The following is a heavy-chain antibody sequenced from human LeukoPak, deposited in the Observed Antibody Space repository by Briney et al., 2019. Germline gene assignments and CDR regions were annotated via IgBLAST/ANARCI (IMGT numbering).Heavy chain of an antibody. D-gene: IGHD3-22*01. J-gene: IGHJ3*02. V-gene: IGHV4-4*02. CDR3: AREVRYDSHAFDI. Sequence: PSGTLSLTCAVSGGSISSSNWWSWVRPPPGKGLEWIGEIYHSGSTNYNPSLKSRVTISVDKSKNQFSLKLSSVTAADTAVYYCAREVRYDSHAFDIWGQGTMVTVSS. CDR2: IYHSGST. CDR1: GGSISSSNW.